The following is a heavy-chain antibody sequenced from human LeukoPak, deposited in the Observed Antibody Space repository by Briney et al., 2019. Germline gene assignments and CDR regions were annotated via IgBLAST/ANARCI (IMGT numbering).Heavy chain of an antibody. Sequence: GESLKISCKGSGYSFTTYWIGWVRQMPGKGLEWMGIIYPGNSDTRYSPSFQGQVTFSADKSISTAYLQWSSLKASDTAMYYCARSEVDTESLPFDYWGQGTLVTVSS. CDR1: GYSFTTYW. CDR2: IYPGNSDT. J-gene: IGHJ4*02. CDR3: ARSEVDTESLPFDY. D-gene: IGHD5-18*01. V-gene: IGHV5-51*01.